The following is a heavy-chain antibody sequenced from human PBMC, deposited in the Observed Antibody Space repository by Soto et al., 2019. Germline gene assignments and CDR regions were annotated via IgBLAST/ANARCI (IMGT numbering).Heavy chain of an antibody. V-gene: IGHV4-61*01. J-gene: IGHJ4*02. Sequence: PSETLSLTCTVSGVSVSSGSFYWAWIRQPPGKGLGWIGFGSYSGTTNYKPSLKSRVTISVDTSRSQISLKVSSLTAADTAVYYCARGATVTQYDYWGQGTLVTVSS. CDR1: GVSVSSGSFY. CDR2: GSYSGTT. CDR3: ARGATVTQYDY. D-gene: IGHD4-17*01.